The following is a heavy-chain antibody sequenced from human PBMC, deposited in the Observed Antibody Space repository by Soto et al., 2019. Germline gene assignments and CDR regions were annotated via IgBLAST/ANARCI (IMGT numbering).Heavy chain of an antibody. CDR2: ISRRGAST. V-gene: IGHV3-23*01. J-gene: IGHJ6*03. CDR3: ANNPDLMTTVTYYYYMNV. CDR1: GFTSSNYA. Sequence: GGSLILSCAASGFTSSNYAMSWVRQAPGKGLEWVSAISRRGASTFYADSVKGRFTISRDNSKNTLYLQMNSLRAEDTAVYYCANNPDLMTTVTYYYYMNVWGKGTTVTVSS. D-gene: IGHD4-17*01.